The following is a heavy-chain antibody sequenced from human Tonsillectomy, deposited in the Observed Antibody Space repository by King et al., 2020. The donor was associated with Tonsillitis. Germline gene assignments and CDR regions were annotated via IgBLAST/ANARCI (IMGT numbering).Heavy chain of an antibody. D-gene: IGHD7-27*01. CDR3: VRHELGMTWFDP. Sequence: QLQESGPGLVKSSETLSLICTVSGGSISSSSFYWGWMRQPPGKGLEWIGSIYYSGTTFYNPSLKSRITISVDTSKNQFSLKLSSVTAADTAVYYCVRHELGMTWFDPWGQGTLVTVSS. J-gene: IGHJ5*02. CDR2: IYYSGTT. CDR1: GGSISSSSFY. V-gene: IGHV4-39*01.